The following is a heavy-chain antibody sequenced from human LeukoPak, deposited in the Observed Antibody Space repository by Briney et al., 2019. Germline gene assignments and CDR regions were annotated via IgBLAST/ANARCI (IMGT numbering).Heavy chain of an antibody. Sequence: SETLSLTCTVSGGSISSSNYYWGWIRQSPGKGLEWIGSIYYSGSTYYNPSLKSRVTISVDTSKNQFSLKVSSVTAADTAVYYCAKEAADGTSFDFWGQGTLVTVSS. V-gene: IGHV4-39*07. CDR2: IYYSGST. CDR3: AKEAADGTSFDF. D-gene: IGHD6-13*01. CDR1: GGSISSSNYY. J-gene: IGHJ4*02.